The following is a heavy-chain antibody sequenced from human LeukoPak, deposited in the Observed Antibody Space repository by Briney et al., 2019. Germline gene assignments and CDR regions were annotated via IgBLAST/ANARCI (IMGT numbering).Heavy chain of an antibody. J-gene: IGHJ3*02. D-gene: IGHD3-10*01. CDR3: ARKFPYYYGSGSYYNYDAFDI. Sequence: GASVKVSCKASGYTFTSYAMHWVRQAPGQRLEWMGWINAGNGNTKYSQKFQGRVTITRDTSASTAYMELSSLRSEDTAVYYCARKFPYYYGSGSYYNYDAFDIWGQGTMVTVSS. CDR2: INAGNGNT. V-gene: IGHV1-3*01. CDR1: GYTFTSYA.